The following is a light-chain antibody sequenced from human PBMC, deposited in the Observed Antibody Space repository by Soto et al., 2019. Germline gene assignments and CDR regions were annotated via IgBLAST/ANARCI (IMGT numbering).Light chain of an antibody. CDR2: EVT. Sequence: QSALTQPPSASGSPGQPVTISCTGTSGDIGGYDYVSWYQQHPGKAPKLMIYEVTKRPLGVPDRFSGSKSGNTASLTVSGLQAEDEADYYCSSYAGSNNPYVFGTGTKVTV. CDR3: SSYAGSNNPYV. CDR1: SGDIGGYDY. V-gene: IGLV2-8*01. J-gene: IGLJ1*01.